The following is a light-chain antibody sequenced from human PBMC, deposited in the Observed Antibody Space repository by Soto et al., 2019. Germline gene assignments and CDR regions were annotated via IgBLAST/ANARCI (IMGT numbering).Light chain of an antibody. CDR1: QSIRSNY. V-gene: IGKV3-20*01. Sequence: EVVLTQSPGTLSLSPGESATLSCRASQSIRSNYLAWYQHKPGQAPRLLIYDASSRSPVIPDRFSGSGSGTDFTLTITSLEPEDFAVYYCHQYGRSLWTFGQGTKVEIK. J-gene: IGKJ1*01. CDR2: DAS. CDR3: HQYGRSLWT.